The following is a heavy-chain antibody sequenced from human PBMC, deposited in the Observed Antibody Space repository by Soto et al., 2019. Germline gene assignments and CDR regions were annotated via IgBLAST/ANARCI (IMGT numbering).Heavy chain of an antibody. J-gene: IGHJ4*02. CDR3: VGDQDVHTPMVHGNY. D-gene: IGHD5-18*01. Sequence: DVQLVESGGGLVQPGESLRLSCTASGITFSSYSMNWVRQAPGKGLEWFSYISSSKTTYADSVKGRFTISRDNAKNSVYLQMNSLRDEDTAVYYCVGDQDVHTPMVHGNYWGRGTRVTVSS. V-gene: IGHV3-48*02. CDR1: GITFSSYS. CDR2: ISSSKTT.